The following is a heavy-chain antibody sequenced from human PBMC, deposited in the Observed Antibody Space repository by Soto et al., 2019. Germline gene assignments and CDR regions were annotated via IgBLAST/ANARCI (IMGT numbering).Heavy chain of an antibody. CDR3: SSSYIVADY. CDR1: SVSNAW. CDR2: IKSKTDGGTT. V-gene: IGHV3-15*07. J-gene: IGHJ4*02. Sequence: SVSNAWMNWVRQAPGKGVEWVGRIKSKTDGGTTDYAAPVKGRFTISRDDSKNTLYLQMNSLKTEDTAVYYCSSSYIVADYWGQGTLVTVSS. D-gene: IGHD5-12*01.